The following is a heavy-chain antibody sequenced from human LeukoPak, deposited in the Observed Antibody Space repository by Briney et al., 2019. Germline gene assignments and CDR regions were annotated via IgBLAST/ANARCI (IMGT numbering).Heavy chain of an antibody. Sequence: SQTLSLTCAVSGGSISSGGYSWSWIRQPPGKGLEWIGYIYHSGSTYYNPSLKSRVTISVDRSKNQFTLKLSSVTAADTAVYYAAREVPLVRGWYFDLWGRGTLVTVSS. CDR1: GGSISSGGYS. CDR3: AREVPLVRGWYFDL. J-gene: IGHJ2*01. D-gene: IGHD6-6*01. V-gene: IGHV4-30-2*01. CDR2: IYHSGST.